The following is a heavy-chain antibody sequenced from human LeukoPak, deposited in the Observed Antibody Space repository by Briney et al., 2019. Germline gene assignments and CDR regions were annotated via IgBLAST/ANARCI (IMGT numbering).Heavy chain of an antibody. CDR3: ARDPGYMDV. CDR1: GGSTTMGVSY. CDR2: IYYSGST. J-gene: IGHJ6*04. Sequence: SQTLSLTCTVSGGSTTMGVSYGSWTRHHPGKGLEWIGYIYYSGSTYYNPSLKSRVTISVDTSKNQFSLKLSSVTAADTAVYYCARDPGYMDVWGKGTTVTVSS. V-gene: IGHV4-31*03. D-gene: IGHD6-13*01.